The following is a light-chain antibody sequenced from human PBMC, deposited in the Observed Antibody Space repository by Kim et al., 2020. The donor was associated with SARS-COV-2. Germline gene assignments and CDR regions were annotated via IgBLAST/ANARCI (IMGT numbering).Light chain of an antibody. V-gene: IGLV3-21*04. CDR1: DIGGRS. Sequence: SYELTQPPSVSVAPGETARITCGGADIGGRSVQWYQQKPGQAPVLVMYYDNDRPSGIPERFSGSNSGHMATLTITRVESGDEADYYCQVWDRGTDHMFFGGGTKLTVL. CDR3: QVWDRGTDHMF. J-gene: IGLJ2*01. CDR2: YDN.